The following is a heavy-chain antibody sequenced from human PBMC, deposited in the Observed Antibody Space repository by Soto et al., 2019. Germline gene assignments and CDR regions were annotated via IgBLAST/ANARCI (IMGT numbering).Heavy chain of an antibody. J-gene: IGHJ4*02. D-gene: IGHD6-25*01. CDR1: GFTFSSYG. CDR2: ISYDGSNK. CDR3: AKDLGLAPPFDY. Sequence: QVQLVESGGGVVQPGRSLRLSCAASGFTFSSYGMHWVRQAPGKGLEWVAVISYDGSNKYYADSVKGRFTISRDNSKNTLYLQMNSLRAEDTAVYYCAKDLGLAPPFDYWGQGTLVTVSS. V-gene: IGHV3-30*18.